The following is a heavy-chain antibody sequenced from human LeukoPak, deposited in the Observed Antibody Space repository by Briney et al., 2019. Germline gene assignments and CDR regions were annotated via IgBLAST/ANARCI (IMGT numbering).Heavy chain of an antibody. CDR3: ARGGSVYASSWYSLLGFDP. Sequence: SETLSLTCSVSGVSISSGHFWGWIRQPPGQGLEWIGTVYHNGGTYYNPSLKSRFTISVDTSKNHFSLRLSSVTAADTAIYFCARGGSVYASSWYSLLGFDPWGPGILVTLSS. CDR1: GVSISSGHF. J-gene: IGHJ5*02. D-gene: IGHD6-13*01. CDR2: VYHNGGT. V-gene: IGHV4-38-2*02.